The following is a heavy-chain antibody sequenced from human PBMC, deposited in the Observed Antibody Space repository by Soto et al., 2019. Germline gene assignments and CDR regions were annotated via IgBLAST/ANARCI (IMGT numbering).Heavy chain of an antibody. Sequence: QVQLVQSGAEVKKPGASVKVSCKASGYTFTSYYMHWVRQAPGQGLEWMGIINPSGGSTGYAQKFQCRVTMTRDTSTSTDYMELSSLRSEDTAVYYCARDLVTTTYYCGMDVWGQGTTVTVSS. D-gene: IGHD1-1*01. CDR1: GYTFTSYY. CDR2: INPSGGST. J-gene: IGHJ6*02. V-gene: IGHV1-46*01. CDR3: ARDLVTTTYYCGMDV.